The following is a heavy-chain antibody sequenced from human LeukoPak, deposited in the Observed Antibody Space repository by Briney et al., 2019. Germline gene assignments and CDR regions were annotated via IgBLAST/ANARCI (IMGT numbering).Heavy chain of an antibody. CDR1: GYTFTTYY. V-gene: IGHV1-46*01. Sequence: ASVKVSCKASGYTFTTYYMHWVRQAPGQGLEWMGIINPSSGSTGYAQKFQGRVTMTRDTSTSTAYMELSSLRSEDTAVYYCATSETVGTTTGRRVLDYWGQGTLVTVSS. J-gene: IGHJ4*02. CDR2: INPSSGST. CDR3: ATSETVGTTTGRRVLDY. D-gene: IGHD1-26*01.